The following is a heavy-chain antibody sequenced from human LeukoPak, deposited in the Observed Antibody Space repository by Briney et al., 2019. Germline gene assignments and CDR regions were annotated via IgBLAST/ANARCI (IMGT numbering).Heavy chain of an antibody. Sequence: SETLSLTCTVSGGSISSYYWSWIRQPPGKGLEWIGYIYYSGSTNYNPSLKSRVTISVDTSKNQFSLKLSSVTAADTAVYYCARDNRFVAAAGIFDYWGQGTLVTVSS. J-gene: IGHJ4*02. V-gene: IGHV4-59*12. CDR2: IYYSGST. CDR3: ARDNRFVAAAGIFDY. D-gene: IGHD6-13*01. CDR1: GGSISSYY.